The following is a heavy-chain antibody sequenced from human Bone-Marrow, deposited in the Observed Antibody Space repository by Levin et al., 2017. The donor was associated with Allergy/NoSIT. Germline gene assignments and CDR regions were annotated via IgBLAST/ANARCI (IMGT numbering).Heavy chain of an antibody. V-gene: IGHV1-18*04. J-gene: IGHJ3*02. CDR2: ISNYQRNT. CDR3: TRDLVLDGFDI. Sequence: GASVKVSCKASGYTFSSYGISWVRQAPGHGLEWVGRISNYQRNTNYADKFQGRVTITTDTATSTTYMEMRSLTSDDTAVYYCTRDLVLDGFDIWGLGTMVTVSS. CDR1: GYTFSSYG. D-gene: IGHD3-10*01.